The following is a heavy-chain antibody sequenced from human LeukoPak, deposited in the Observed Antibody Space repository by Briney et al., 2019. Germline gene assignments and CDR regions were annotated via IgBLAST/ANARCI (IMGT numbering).Heavy chain of an antibody. J-gene: IGHJ4*02. CDR1: GGSISSYY. V-gene: IGHV4-4*07. D-gene: IGHD3-9*01. CDR2: IHTSGST. Sequence: SETLSLTCTVSGGSISSYYWSWIRQPAGKGLEWIGRIHTSGSTNYNPSLKSRVTMSVDTSKNQFSLKLSSVTAADPAVYYCARDYDILTGYPNLHPFDYWGQGTLVTVSS. CDR3: ARDYDILTGYPNLHPFDY.